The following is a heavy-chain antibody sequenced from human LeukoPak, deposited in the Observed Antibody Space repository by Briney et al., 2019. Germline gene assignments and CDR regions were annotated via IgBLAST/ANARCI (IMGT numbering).Heavy chain of an antibody. V-gene: IGHV3-74*01. Sequence: PGGPLRLSCAASGFPFANTWMHWVRQAPGKGLVWVSLITGDGSSSNYADSVKGRFTISRDNAKNTLYLQMHSLRTEDTAVYYCVIGGTYGSGSWGQGTLVTVSS. J-gene: IGHJ4*02. CDR2: ITGDGSSS. CDR1: GFPFANTW. D-gene: IGHD3-10*01. CDR3: VIGGTYGSGS.